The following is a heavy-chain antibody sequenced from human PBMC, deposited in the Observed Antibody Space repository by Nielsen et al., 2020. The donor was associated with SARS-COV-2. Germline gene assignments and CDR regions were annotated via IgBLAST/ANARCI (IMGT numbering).Heavy chain of an antibody. D-gene: IGHD6-19*01. V-gene: IGHV4-31*03. Sequence: SETLSLTCTVSGGSISSCGYYWSWIRQHPGKGLEWIGYIYYSGSTYYNPSLKSRVTISVDTSKNQFSLKLSSVTAADTAVYYCARAAVAGITGVDYWGQGTLVTVSS. CDR2: IYYSGST. J-gene: IGHJ4*02. CDR1: GGSISSCGYY. CDR3: ARAAVAGITGVDY.